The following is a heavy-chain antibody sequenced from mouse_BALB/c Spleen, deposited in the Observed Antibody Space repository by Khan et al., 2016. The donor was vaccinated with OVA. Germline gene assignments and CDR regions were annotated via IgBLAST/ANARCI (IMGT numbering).Heavy chain of an antibody. CDR2: IWGGGGT. CDR3: ARAYYRYDGYYAMDY. V-gene: IGHV2-6-4*01. CDR1: GFSLSRYN. J-gene: IGHJ4*01. Sequence: QVQLKQSGPGPVAPSQSLSITCTVSGFSLSRYNIHRVRQPSGKGLEWLGMIWGGGGTDYNSTLKSRLSISKDNSKRQVFFKVNSLQTDDTAMYYCARAYYRYDGYYAMDYWGQGTSVTVSS. D-gene: IGHD2-14*01.